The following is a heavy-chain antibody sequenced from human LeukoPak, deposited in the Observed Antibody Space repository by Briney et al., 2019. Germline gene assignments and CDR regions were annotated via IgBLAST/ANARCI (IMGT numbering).Heavy chain of an antibody. J-gene: IGHJ4*02. V-gene: IGHV5-51*01. CDR1: GYSFTSYW. CDR2: IYPGDSDT. Sequence: GEALKISCKGSGYSFTSYWIGWVRQTPRKGLEWMGIIYPGDSDTRYSPSFQGQVTISADKSISTAYLQWSSLKASDTAMYYCATTYNWNDQFLFGYWGQGSLVTVSS. CDR3: ATTYNWNDQFLFGY. D-gene: IGHD1-20*01.